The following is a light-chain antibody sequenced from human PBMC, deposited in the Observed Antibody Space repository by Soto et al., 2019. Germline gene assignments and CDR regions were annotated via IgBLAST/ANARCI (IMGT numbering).Light chain of an antibody. CDR1: QSIDGY. J-gene: IGKJ5*01. CDR3: QKLHSYPVT. CDR2: AAS. Sequence: DIQITHSPSSLSASVVDRVTITFLASQSIDGYLNWYQQKPGKAPKLLVYAASKLQSGVPSRFSGSGSGTHFTLTVSSLQPEDFATYYCQKLHSYPVTFGHGTRLEIK. V-gene: IGKV1-39*01.